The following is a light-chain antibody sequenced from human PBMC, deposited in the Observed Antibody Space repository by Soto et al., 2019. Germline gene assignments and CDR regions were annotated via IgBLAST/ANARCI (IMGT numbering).Light chain of an antibody. V-gene: IGKV1-39*01. CDR3: QQSYNRPRLT. Sequence: DMQMTQSPSSLSASVGDRVSITCRSSQNISNYLHWYQQRPGKAPKLLIYAASNLRSGVPSRFSGSGSGTDFTLTIISRQYDDYATYYCQQSYNRPRLTFGGGTRVEIK. CDR1: QNISNY. CDR2: AAS. J-gene: IGKJ4*01.